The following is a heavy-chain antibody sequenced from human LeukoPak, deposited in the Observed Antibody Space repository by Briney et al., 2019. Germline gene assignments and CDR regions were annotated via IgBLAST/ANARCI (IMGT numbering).Heavy chain of an antibody. V-gene: IGHV1-18*01. CDR1: GYDFSKFS. J-gene: IGHJ4*02. D-gene: IGHD2-21*02. CDR3: ARDSGVVTAPYYFDY. Sequence: ASVKVSCKASGYDFSKFSITWVRQAPGQGLQWMGWISVRNGNTIYAQRLQARVTMTTDTSTSTAYMELRSLRSDDTAVYYCARDSGVVTAPYYFDYWGQGTLVTVSS. CDR2: ISVRNGNT.